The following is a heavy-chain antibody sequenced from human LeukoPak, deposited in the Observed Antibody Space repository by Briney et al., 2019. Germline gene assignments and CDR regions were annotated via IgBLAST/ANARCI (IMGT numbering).Heavy chain of an antibody. J-gene: IGHJ5*02. V-gene: IGHV3-9*01. D-gene: IGHD6-13*01. CDR3: AKGISSSWADNWFDP. Sequence: GRSLRLSCAASGFTFGDYAMHWVRQAPGKGLGWVSGISWNSGSIGYADSVKGRFTISRDNAKNSLYLQMISLRAEDTALYYCAKGISSSWADNWFDPWGQGTLVTVSS. CDR1: GFTFGDYA. CDR2: ISWNSGSI.